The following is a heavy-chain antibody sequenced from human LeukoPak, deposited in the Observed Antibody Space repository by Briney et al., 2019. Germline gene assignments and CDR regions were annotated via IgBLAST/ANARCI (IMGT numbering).Heavy chain of an antibody. D-gene: IGHD5-18*01. CDR1: GYTFTSYG. CDR2: ISAYNGIT. J-gene: IGHJ4*02. Sequence: GASVKVSCKASGYTFTSYGISWVRQAPGQGLEWMGWISAYNGITNYAQKLQGRVTMTTDTSTSTAYMELRSLRSDDTAVYYCARDVWATAMAYYFDYWGQGTLVTVSS. CDR3: ARDVWATAMAYYFDY. V-gene: IGHV1-18*01.